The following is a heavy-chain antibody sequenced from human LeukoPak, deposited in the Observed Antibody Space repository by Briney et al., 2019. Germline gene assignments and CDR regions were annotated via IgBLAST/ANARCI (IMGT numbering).Heavy chain of an antibody. CDR2: IYYSGST. J-gene: IGHJ4*02. CDR3: ARVGYSSSSFDY. Sequence: PSETLSLTCTVSGGSISSSSYYWGWIRQPPVKGLEWIGSIYYSGSTYYNPSLKSRVTISVDTSKNQFSLKLSSVTAADTAVYYCARVGYSSSSFDYWGQGTLVTVSS. CDR1: GGSISSSSYY. D-gene: IGHD6-6*01. V-gene: IGHV4-39*07.